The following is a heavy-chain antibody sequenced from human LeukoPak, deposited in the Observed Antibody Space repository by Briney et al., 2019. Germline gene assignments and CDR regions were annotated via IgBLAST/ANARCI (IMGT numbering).Heavy chain of an antibody. CDR2: IYPADSDI. CDR3: ATQEYCSGASCYTWFDP. Sequence: GASLQISCQGSGSSINNYWIAWVRQLPGKGLEWMGIIYPADSDIRYSPSFQGQVTISADKSISTAYLQWNSLKASDTAMYYCATQEYCSGASCYTWFDPWGQGTLVTVSS. J-gene: IGHJ5*02. V-gene: IGHV5-51*01. D-gene: IGHD2-15*01. CDR1: GSSINNYW.